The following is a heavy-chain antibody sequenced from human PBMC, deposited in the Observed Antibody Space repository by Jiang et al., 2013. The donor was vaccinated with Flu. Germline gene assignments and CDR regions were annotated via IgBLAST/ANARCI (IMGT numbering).Heavy chain of an antibody. D-gene: IGHD1-26*01. CDR1: GFTFSSYA. J-gene: IGHJ5*02. CDR3: ARGSSNYYAGWFDP. CDR2: ISYDGSNK. V-gene: IGHV3-30-3*01. Sequence: VQLLESGGGVVQPGRSLRLSCAASGFTFSSYAMHWVRQAPGKGLEWVAVISYDGSNKYYADSVKGRFTISRDNSKNSLYLQMNSLRAEDTAVYYCARGSSNYYAGWFDPWGQGTLVTVSS.